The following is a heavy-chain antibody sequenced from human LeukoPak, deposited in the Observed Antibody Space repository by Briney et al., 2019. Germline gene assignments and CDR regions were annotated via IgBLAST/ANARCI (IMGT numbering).Heavy chain of an antibody. CDR1: GSSFSNYS. D-gene: IGHD6-6*01. CDR3: ARIDSSSDYFDY. CDR2: ISSSSSYI. Sequence: GGSLRLSCAASGSSFSNYSMNWVRQAPGKGLEWVSSISSSSSYIYYADSVKGRFTISRDNAKNSLYLQMNSLRAEDTAVYYCARIDSSSDYFDYWGQGTLVTVSS. J-gene: IGHJ4*02. V-gene: IGHV3-21*01.